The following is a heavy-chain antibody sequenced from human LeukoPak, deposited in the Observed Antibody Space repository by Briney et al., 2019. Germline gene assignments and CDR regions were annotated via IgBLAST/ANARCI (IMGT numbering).Heavy chain of an antibody. V-gene: IGHV1-2*02. CDR3: ARVGYNPKPFDY. D-gene: IGHD5-24*01. Sequence: GASVKVSCKASGYTFTGYYMHWVRQAPGQGLEWMGWINPNSGGTNYARKFQGRVTMTRDTSISTAYMELSRLRSDDTAVYYCARVGYNPKPFDYWGQGTLVTVSS. CDR1: GYTFTGYY. J-gene: IGHJ4*02. CDR2: INPNSGGT.